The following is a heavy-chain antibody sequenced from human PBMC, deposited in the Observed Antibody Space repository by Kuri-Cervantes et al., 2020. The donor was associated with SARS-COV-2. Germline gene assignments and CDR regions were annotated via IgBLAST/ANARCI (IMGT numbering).Heavy chain of an antibody. D-gene: IGHD1-26*01. J-gene: IGHJ2*01. V-gene: IGHV5-51*01. CDR3: AKGRGYWYFDL. Sequence: GESLKISCKGSGYTFTNYWIGWARQMPGKGLEWMAIIYPGDSSTKYGPSFQGQVSISADKSTDTAYLQWSSLKASDTAIYFCAKGRGYWYFDLWGRGTMVTVSS. CDR1: GYTFTNYW. CDR2: IYPGDSST.